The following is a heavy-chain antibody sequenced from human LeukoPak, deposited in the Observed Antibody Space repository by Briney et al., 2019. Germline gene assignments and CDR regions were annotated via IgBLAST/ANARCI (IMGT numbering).Heavy chain of an antibody. D-gene: IGHD3-22*01. CDR2: ISTSSSYK. J-gene: IGHJ6*02. V-gene: IGHV3-21*01. Sequence: PGGALTLSCAACGCTFSRYSMNWVRQAPGKGLEWVAAISTSSSYKYYAASVKGRFTISRDNAKNSLYLQMNSLRAEDTAVYYCASALDYYDSSPNPYGIDVWGQGTTVTVSS. CDR3: ASALDYYDSSPNPYGIDV. CDR1: GCTFSRYS.